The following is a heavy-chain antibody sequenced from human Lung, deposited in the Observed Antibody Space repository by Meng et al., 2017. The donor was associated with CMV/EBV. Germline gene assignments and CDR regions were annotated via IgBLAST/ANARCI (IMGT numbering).Heavy chain of an antibody. CDR1: GFTFSDFA. CDR2: IYSGGRST. Sequence: GESXKISCAASGFTFSDFAMSWVRQAPGKGLEWVSVIYSGGRSTSYADSVKGRFTISRDNSKNTLYLQMNRLRADDTAVYYCAKMYCGTTSCYIFDFWGLGTXVNVYS. D-gene: IGHD2-2*02. CDR3: AKMYCGTTSCYIFDF. J-gene: IGHJ4*02. V-gene: IGHV3-23*03.